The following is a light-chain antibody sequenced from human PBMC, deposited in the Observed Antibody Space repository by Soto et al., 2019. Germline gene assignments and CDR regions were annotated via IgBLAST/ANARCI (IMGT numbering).Light chain of an antibody. CDR2: AAS. CDR1: QTASSSF. Sequence: EIGLMQSPGTVSLSPVEMATLSCRASQTASSSFLAWYQPTPGQAARLLIYAASNRATGIPARFSVSWSGTAFTLTIRSLEPEDFAVYYCQPRSNWFRTVGEGTQVEIK. V-gene: IGKV3D-20*02. J-gene: IGKJ4*01. CDR3: QPRSNWFRT.